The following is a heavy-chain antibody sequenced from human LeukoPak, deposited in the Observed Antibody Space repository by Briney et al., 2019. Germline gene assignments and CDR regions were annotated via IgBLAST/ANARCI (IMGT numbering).Heavy chain of an antibody. CDR3: AREQDFFDRNGYYHY. CDR2: ISYDGTNK. Sequence: GGSLRLSCVGSGFTFSNYAMHWVRQAPGKGLEWVAVISYDGTNKYHAGSVKGRFTISRDNSKITLYLQMNSLRPEDTAVYYCAREQDFFDRNGYYHYWGQGTLVTASS. J-gene: IGHJ4*02. D-gene: IGHD3-22*01. V-gene: IGHV3-30-3*01. CDR1: GFTFSNYA.